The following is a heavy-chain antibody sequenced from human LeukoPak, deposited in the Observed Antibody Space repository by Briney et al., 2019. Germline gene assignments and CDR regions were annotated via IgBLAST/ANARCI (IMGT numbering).Heavy chain of an antibody. CDR3: ARSGSGQRNY. J-gene: IGHJ4*02. Sequence: GGSLRLSCAASGFTLSSYSMNSVRQAPGKVLEWVSSISSSSSYIYYADSVKGRFTISRDNAKNSLYLQMNSLRAEDTAVYYCARSGSGQRNYWGQGTLVTVSS. D-gene: IGHD6-19*01. V-gene: IGHV3-21*01. CDR1: GFTLSSYS. CDR2: ISSSSSYI.